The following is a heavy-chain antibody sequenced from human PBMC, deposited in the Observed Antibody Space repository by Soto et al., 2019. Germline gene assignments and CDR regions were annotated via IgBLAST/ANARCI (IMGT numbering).Heavy chain of an antibody. CDR1: GASISTYY. CDR3: AGMRSRWFIDY. CDR2: IYYSGTT. V-gene: IGHV4-59*08. Sequence: QVQLQESGPGLVKPSETLSLICTVSGASISTYYWSWIRQPPGKGLEWIAYIYYSGTTHYNPSLQSRVTVSVDTSKNQFSLNLSSVTAADTAVYYCAGMRSRWFIDYWGQGTLVTVSS. D-gene: IGHD6-13*01. J-gene: IGHJ4*02.